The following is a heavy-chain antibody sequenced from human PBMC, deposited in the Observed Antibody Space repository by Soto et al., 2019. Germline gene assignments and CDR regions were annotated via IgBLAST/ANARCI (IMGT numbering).Heavy chain of an antibody. D-gene: IGHD4-17*01. V-gene: IGHV2-5*02. Sequence: QVTLKESGPTLVKPTQTLTLTCTFSGFSLTTNGVGVGWIRQPPGKALEWLALIYWDDSKEYSPSLNSRLTIHKDTSKNPGVPKMTQKDPFDTATYFCAKKGGGDYNLSDWGQGTLVTVSS. CDR1: GFSLTTNGVG. CDR3: AKKGGGDYNLSD. J-gene: IGHJ4*02. CDR2: IYWDDSK.